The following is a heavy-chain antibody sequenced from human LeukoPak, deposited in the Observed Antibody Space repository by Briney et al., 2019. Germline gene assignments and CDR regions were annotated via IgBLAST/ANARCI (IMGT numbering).Heavy chain of an antibody. CDR3: ARPREMVRGVIKFFDI. Sequence: GESLKISCKGSGYSFTSYWIAWVRQMPGKGLEWMGIIYPGDSDTRYSPSFQGQVTISAVKSNSTAYLQWSSLKASDTAMYYCARPREMVRGVIKFFDIWGQGTMVTVSS. CDR1: GYSFTSYW. D-gene: IGHD3-10*01. V-gene: IGHV5-51*01. J-gene: IGHJ3*02. CDR2: IYPGDSDT.